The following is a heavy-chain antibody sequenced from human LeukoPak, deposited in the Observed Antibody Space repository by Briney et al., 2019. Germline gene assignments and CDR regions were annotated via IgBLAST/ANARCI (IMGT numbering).Heavy chain of an antibody. CDR1: GGSIGSHY. J-gene: IGHJ3*02. Sequence: SETLSLTCTVSGGSIGSHYWSWIRQPPGKGLEWIGHIYYIGSTTYNPSLTSRVTMSVDTSKNQFSLKLNSVTAADTVVYYCARDGIFANGLDIWGQGIMVTVSS. CDR3: ARDGIFANGLDI. D-gene: IGHD2-8*01. V-gene: IGHV4-59*11. CDR2: IYYIGST.